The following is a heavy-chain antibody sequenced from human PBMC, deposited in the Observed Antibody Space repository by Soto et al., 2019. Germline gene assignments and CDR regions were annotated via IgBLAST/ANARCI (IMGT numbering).Heavy chain of an antibody. CDR3: AKGVPGIAVAGTGYFQH. D-gene: IGHD6-19*01. CDR2: ISGSGDST. V-gene: IGHV3-23*01. J-gene: IGHJ1*01. CDR1: GFTFSSYV. Sequence: GGSLRLSCAASGFTFSSYVMSWVRQAPGKGLEWVSGISGSGDSTYYADSVKGRFTISRDNSKNTLYLQMNSLRAEDTAVYYCAKGVPGIAVAGTGYFQHWGQGT.